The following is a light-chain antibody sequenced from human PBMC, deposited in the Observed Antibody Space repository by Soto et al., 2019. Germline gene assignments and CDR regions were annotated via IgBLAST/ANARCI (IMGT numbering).Light chain of an antibody. V-gene: IGKV3-15*01. Sequence: IVMTQSPATLSVSPGERAALSCRASQSVSSNLAWYQQKPGQAPRLLIYGASTRATGIPARFSGSGSGTEFTLTINSLQSEDFAVYYCQQHNNWPRTFGQGTKV. CDR2: GAS. CDR3: QQHNNWPRT. J-gene: IGKJ1*01. CDR1: QSVSSN.